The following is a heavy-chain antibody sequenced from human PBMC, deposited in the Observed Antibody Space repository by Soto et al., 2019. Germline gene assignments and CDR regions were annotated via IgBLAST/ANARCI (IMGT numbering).Heavy chain of an antibody. Sequence: EVQLLESGGGLVQPGESLRLSCAASEFTFSSYTMTWVRQAPGTGLEWVSLISGSGGTTYYADAVKGRFTISRDNSKNTVYLQMNSLRAEDTAIYYCAKKLSGYNPSDYWGQGTLVTVSS. CDR2: ISGSGGTT. J-gene: IGHJ4*02. V-gene: IGHV3-23*01. CDR3: AKKLSGYNPSDY. D-gene: IGHD3-3*01. CDR1: EFTFSSYT.